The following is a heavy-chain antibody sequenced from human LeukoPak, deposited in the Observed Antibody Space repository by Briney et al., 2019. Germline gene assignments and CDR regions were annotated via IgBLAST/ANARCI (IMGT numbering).Heavy chain of an antibody. CDR2: INHSGST. CDR1: GGSFSGYY. V-gene: IGHV4-34*01. J-gene: IGHJ3*02. Sequence: PSETLSLTCAVYGGSFSGYYWSWIRQPPGKGLEWIGEINHSGSTNYNPSLKSRVTISVDTSKNQFSLKLSSVTAADTAVYYCARAELRYFDWLPRHDAFDIWGQGTMVTVSS. CDR3: ARAELRYFDWLPRHDAFDI. D-gene: IGHD3-9*01.